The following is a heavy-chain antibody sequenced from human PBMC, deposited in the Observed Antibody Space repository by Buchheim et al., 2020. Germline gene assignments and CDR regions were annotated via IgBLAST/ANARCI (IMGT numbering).Heavy chain of an antibody. CDR3: ARDLHY. V-gene: IGHV3-48*01. CDR1: GFTFSSYS. J-gene: IGHJ4*02. Sequence: VQLVESGGGLVQPGGSLRLSCAASGFTFSSYSMNWVRQAPGKGLEWVSWISRSSNTIYYADSVKGRFTISRDNAKNSVFLQMNSLRAEDTAVYYCARDLHYWGQGTL. CDR2: ISRSSNTI.